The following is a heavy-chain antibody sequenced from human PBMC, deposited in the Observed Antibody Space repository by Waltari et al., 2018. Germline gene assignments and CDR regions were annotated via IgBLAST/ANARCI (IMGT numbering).Heavy chain of an antibody. V-gene: IGHV4-61*02. CDR2: IYTSGST. D-gene: IGHD6-13*01. CDR3: AREERQQLVKAFDI. CDR1: GGSISSGSYY. J-gene: IGHJ3*02. Sequence: QVQLQESGPGLVKPSQTLSLTCTVSGGSISSGSYYWSWIRQPAGKGLEWIGRIYTSGSTNYNPSLKSRVTRSVDTSKNQFSLKLSSVTAADTAVYYCAREERQQLVKAFDIWGQGTMVTVSS.